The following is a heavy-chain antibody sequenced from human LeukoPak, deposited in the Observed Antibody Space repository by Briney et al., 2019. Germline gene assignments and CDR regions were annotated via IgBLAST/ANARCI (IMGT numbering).Heavy chain of an antibody. CDR3: AKANWGGDYYFYYGLDV. CDR2: ISGSGGTT. D-gene: IGHD7-27*01. V-gene: IGHV3-23*01. Sequence: GGSLRLSCAASGFTFNTYAMSWVRQAPGKGLEWVSVISGSGGTTYYADSVEGRFTISRDSSKNTLYLQMNSLRADDTAVYYCAKANWGGDYYFYYGLDVWGQGTTVTVSS. J-gene: IGHJ6*02. CDR1: GFTFNTYA.